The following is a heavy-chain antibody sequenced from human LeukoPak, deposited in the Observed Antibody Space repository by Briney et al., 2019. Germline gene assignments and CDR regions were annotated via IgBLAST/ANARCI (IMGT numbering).Heavy chain of an antibody. CDR2: IYYSGST. CDR1: GGSISSHY. CDR3: ARIVVVPAAMGTGGYYMDV. Sequence: PSETLSLTCTVSGGSISSHYWSWIRQPPGKGLKWIGYIYYSGSTNYNPSLKSRVTISVDTSKNQFSLKLSSVTAADTAVYYCARIVVVPAAMGTGGYYMDVWGKGTTVTVSS. V-gene: IGHV4-59*11. J-gene: IGHJ6*03. D-gene: IGHD2-2*01.